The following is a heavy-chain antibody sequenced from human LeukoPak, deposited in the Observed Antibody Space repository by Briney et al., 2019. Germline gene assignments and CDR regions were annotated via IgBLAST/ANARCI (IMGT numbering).Heavy chain of an antibody. CDR1: GGTFSSYA. D-gene: IGHD6-19*01. Sequence: SVKVSCKASGGTFSSYAISWVRQAPGQGLEWMGGIIPIFGTANHAQKFQGRVTITADESTSTAYMELSSLRSEDTAVYYCARDLYSSGWYDAFDIWGRGTMVTVSS. CDR2: IIPIFGTA. J-gene: IGHJ3*02. CDR3: ARDLYSSGWYDAFDI. V-gene: IGHV1-69*13.